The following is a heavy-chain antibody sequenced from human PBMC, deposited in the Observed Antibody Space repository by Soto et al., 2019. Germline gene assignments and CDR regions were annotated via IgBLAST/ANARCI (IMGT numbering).Heavy chain of an antibody. CDR1: GFTFSNSA. J-gene: IGHJ4*02. D-gene: IGHD2-2*02. Sequence: PGGSLRLSCTASGFTFSNSAMSWVRQAPGKGLEWVSTIGGSGGTTYYAGSVKGRFTVSRDNSNNTLSLQMNSLRVEDTAVYYCAKDLPGPPYCTSYSCSTHWGQGTLVTVSS. CDR3: AKDLPGPPYCTSYSCSTH. V-gene: IGHV3-23*01. CDR2: IGGSGGTT.